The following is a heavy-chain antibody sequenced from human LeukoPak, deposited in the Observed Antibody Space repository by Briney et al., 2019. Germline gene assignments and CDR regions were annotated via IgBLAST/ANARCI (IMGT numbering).Heavy chain of an antibody. J-gene: IGHJ4*02. CDR3: ARGTHTPYSSSAGGDYYFDY. D-gene: IGHD6-6*01. CDR2: IYNSGST. Sequence: SETLSLTCTVSGGSISSYYWSWIRQPAGKGLEWIGRIYNSGSTNYNPSLKSRVTMSVDTSKSQFSLKLSSVTAADTAVYYCARGTHTPYSSSAGGDYYFDYWGQGTLVTVSS. CDR1: GGSISSYY. V-gene: IGHV4-4*07.